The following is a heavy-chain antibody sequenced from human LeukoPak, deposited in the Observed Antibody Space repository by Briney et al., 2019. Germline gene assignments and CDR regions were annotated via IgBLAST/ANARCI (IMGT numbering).Heavy chain of an antibody. J-gene: IGHJ4*02. V-gene: IGHV3-48*01. CDR3: ARERIAARPGPLDY. CDR1: GFTFSSYS. Sequence: PGGSLRLSCAASGFTFSSYSMNWVRQAPGKGLEWVSYISSSSSSTIYYADSVKGRFTISRDNAKNSLYLQMNSLRAEDTAVYYCARERIAARPGPLDYWGQGTLVTVSS. CDR2: ISSSSSSTI. D-gene: IGHD6-6*01.